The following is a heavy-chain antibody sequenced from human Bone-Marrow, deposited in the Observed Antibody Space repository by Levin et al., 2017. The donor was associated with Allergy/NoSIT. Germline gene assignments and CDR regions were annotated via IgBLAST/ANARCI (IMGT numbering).Heavy chain of an antibody. CDR3: VRQRVTFFGIVTTHFDY. CDR1: GFTFSNYI. Sequence: GESLKISCATSGFTFSNYIMHWVRQAPGKGLEWVSSITSSSSYIYYADSVKGRFTISRDNAKNSLSLQMDSLRLEDAAVYYCVRQRVTFFGIVTTHFDYWGQGTLVTVSS. CDR2: ITSSSSYI. V-gene: IGHV3-21*01. J-gene: IGHJ4*02. D-gene: IGHD3-3*01.